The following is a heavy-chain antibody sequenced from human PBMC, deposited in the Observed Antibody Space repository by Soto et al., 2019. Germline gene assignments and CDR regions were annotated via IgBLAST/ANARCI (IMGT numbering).Heavy chain of an antibody. CDR3: AKDPPSERMQPDYGMDV. Sequence: GGSLRLSCAASGFTFDSCVMSWVRQAPGKGLEWLSLISGSGRYTDYADSVKGRFTISRDNSKNTLYLQMNSLGVEDTAVYYCAKDPPSERMQPDYGMDVWGQGTRVT. CDR2: ISGSGRYT. D-gene: IGHD1-1*01. CDR1: GFTFDSCV. V-gene: IGHV3-23*01. J-gene: IGHJ6*02.